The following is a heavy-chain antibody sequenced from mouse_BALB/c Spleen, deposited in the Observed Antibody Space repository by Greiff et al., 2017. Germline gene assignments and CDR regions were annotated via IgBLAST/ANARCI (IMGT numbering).Heavy chain of an antibody. D-gene: IGHD2-14*01. CDR2: ISYSGST. CDR3: ARFYYRYEYYFDY. Sequence: EVMLVESGPSLVKPSQTLSLTCSVTGDSITSGYWNWIRKFPGNKLEYMGYISYSGSTYYNPSLKSRISITRDTSKNQYYLQLNSVTTEDTATYYCARFYYRYEYYFDYWGQGTTLTVSS. V-gene: IGHV3-8*02. J-gene: IGHJ2*01. CDR1: GDSITSGY.